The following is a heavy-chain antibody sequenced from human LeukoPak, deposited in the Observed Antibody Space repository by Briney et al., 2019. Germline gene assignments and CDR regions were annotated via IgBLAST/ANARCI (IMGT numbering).Heavy chain of an antibody. Sequence: GGTLRLSCAASRFTFRSYGMTWVRQAPGKGLEWVSAISGSGGSTYYADSVKGRFTISRDNSKNTLYLQMNSLRAEDTAVYYCARVRGYSYGYSGYYHYYMDVWGKGTTVTISS. CDR3: ARVRGYSYGYSGYYHYYMDV. CDR2: ISGSGGST. CDR1: RFTFRSYG. J-gene: IGHJ6*03. D-gene: IGHD5-18*01. V-gene: IGHV3-23*01.